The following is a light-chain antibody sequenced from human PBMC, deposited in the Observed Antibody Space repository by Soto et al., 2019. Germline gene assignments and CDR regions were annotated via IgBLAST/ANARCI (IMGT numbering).Light chain of an antibody. CDR2: EGN. J-gene: IGLJ3*02. CDR1: SSDVGSYNL. Sequence: QSALTQPASVSGSPGQSITISCTGTSSDVGSYNLVSWYQQHPGKAPKLMIYEGNERPSGVANRFSGSKSGNTASLTISGLQAEDEDYYYCCSYAGSSTWVFGGGTKLTVL. CDR3: CSYAGSSTWV. V-gene: IGLV2-23*01.